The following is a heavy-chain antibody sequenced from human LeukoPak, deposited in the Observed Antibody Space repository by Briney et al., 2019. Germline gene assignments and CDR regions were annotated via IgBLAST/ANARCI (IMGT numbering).Heavy chain of an antibody. CDR1: GFTFSSYG. CDR2: ISGSGVST. Sequence: PGGSLRLSCAASGFTFSSYGMPWVRQAPGKGLEWVSAISGSGVSTCYADSVKGRFTVSRDNSKNTLYLQMSSLRAEDTAVYYCAKDERNWNYNLASQTYDWGQGTLVTVSS. V-gene: IGHV3-23*01. J-gene: IGHJ4*02. D-gene: IGHD1-7*01. CDR3: AKDERNWNYNLASQTYD.